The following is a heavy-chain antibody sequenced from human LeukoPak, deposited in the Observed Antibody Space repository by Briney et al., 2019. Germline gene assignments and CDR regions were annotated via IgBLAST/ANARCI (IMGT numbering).Heavy chain of an antibody. CDR3: TTDGIAAAGYY. CDR2: ISYDGSNK. V-gene: IGHV3-30*03. Sequence: GRSLRLSCAASGFTFSSYGMHWVRQAPGKGLEWVAVISYDGSNKYYADSVKGRFTISRDNSKNTLYLQMNSLKTEDTAVYYCTTDGIAAAGYYWGQGTLVTVSS. CDR1: GFTFSSYG. J-gene: IGHJ4*02. D-gene: IGHD6-13*01.